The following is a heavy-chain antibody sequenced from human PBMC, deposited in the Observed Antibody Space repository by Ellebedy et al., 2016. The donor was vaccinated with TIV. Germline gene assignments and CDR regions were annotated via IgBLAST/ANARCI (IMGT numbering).Heavy chain of an antibody. Sequence: ESLKISCAASGFTVSSNYMSWVRQAPGKGLEWVSVIYSGGSTYYADSVKGRFTISRDNSKNTLYLQMNSLRAEDTAVYYCARGSCYSDRCYYYYGMDVWGQGTTVTVSS. J-gene: IGHJ6*02. V-gene: IGHV3-66*01. CDR3: ARGSCYSDRCYYYYGMDV. CDR2: IYSGGST. CDR1: GFTVSSNY. D-gene: IGHD2-15*01.